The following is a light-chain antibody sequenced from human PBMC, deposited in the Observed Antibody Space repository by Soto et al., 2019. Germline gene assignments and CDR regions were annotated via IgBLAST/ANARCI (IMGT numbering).Light chain of an antibody. Sequence: DIQMTQSPSSLSASVGDRVTITCRASQGISTYLNCYQQKPGKAPKFLIYAASTLQSGVPSRFSGSGSGTDFTLTISSLQPEDFATYYCQQANSFPHTFGQGTRLEIK. V-gene: IGKV1-12*01. CDR1: QGISTY. CDR3: QQANSFPHT. CDR2: AAS. J-gene: IGKJ5*01.